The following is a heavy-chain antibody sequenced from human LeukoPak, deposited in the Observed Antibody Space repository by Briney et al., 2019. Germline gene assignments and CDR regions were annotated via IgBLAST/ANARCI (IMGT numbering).Heavy chain of an antibody. Sequence: ASVKVSCKSSGYTFTNYGVSWVRQAPGQGLEWMGWISTYTGDTNYAQRLQGRVTITTDTSTTTTYMELRSLRSDDTAVYYCARDHSDGRYCSGGTCYSGDYWAREPWSASPQ. D-gene: IGHD2-15*01. CDR1: GYTFTNYG. CDR3: ARDHSDGRYCSGGTCYSGDY. J-gene: IGHJ4*02. V-gene: IGHV1-18*01. CDR2: ISTYTGDT.